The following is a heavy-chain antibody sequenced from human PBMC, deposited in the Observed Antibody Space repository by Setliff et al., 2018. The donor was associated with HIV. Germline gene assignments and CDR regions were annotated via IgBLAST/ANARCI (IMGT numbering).Heavy chain of an antibody. CDR2: TNPNSGGT. CDR1: GYTFTGYY. Sequence: ASVKVSCKASGYTFTGYYIHWVRQAPGQGLEWMGWTNPNSGGTNYAQVRDRVSMTRDTSITTAFMGLSSLTSDDTAVYYCARVADRFLEWLPLDYWGQGTLVTVSS. CDR3: ARVADRFLEWLPLDY. D-gene: IGHD3-3*01. V-gene: IGHV1-2*02. J-gene: IGHJ4*02.